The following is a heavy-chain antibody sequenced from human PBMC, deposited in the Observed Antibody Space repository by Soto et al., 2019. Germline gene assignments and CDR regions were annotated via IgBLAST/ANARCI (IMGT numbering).Heavy chain of an antibody. CDR2: INPKNGGI. CDR1: GYTFTDFY. V-gene: IGHV1-2*02. D-gene: IGHD1-20*01. CDR3: VRGRSVLYLDL. J-gene: IGHJ1*01. Sequence: ASVKVSCKSSGYTFTDFYIHWVRQVHGQGLEWVGWINPKNGGINYAQKFQGRVTMTRDTSVKTSYMDLNRMNFDASAIYCCVRGRSVLYLDLWGRGTQVTVSS.